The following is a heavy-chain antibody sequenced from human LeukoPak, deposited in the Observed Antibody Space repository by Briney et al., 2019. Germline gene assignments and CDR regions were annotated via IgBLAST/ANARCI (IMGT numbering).Heavy chain of an antibody. CDR2: TYYRSKWYN. Sequence: SQTLSLTCSISGDSVSTNSAAWNWIRQSPSRGLEWLGRTYYRSKWYNDYAVSVKSRITINPDTSENQFSLQLNSVTPEDTAVYYCARSTAPTGCFDYWGQGTLVTVSS. D-gene: IGHD4-11*01. CDR1: GDSVSTNSAA. CDR3: ARSTAPTGCFDY. V-gene: IGHV6-1*01. J-gene: IGHJ4*02.